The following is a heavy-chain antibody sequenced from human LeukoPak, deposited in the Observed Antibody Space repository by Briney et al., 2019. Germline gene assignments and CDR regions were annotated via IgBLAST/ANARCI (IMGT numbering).Heavy chain of an antibody. CDR1: GGSISSYY. CDR3: ARHYYSSSWILDY. J-gene: IGHJ4*02. Sequence: SETLSLTCTVSGGSISSYYWSWIRQPPGKGLEWIGYIYTSGSTNYNPSLKSRVTISVDTSKNQFSLKLSSVTAADTAVYYCARHYYSSSWILDYWGQGTLVTVSS. V-gene: IGHV4-4*08. D-gene: IGHD6-13*01. CDR2: IYTSGST.